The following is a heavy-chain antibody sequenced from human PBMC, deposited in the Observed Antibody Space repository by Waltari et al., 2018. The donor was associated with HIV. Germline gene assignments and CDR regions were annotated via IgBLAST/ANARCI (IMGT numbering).Heavy chain of an antibody. D-gene: IGHD3-22*01. CDR3: ARDDRNYYDSSGYYYVSDY. CDR2: INPNSGGT. J-gene: IGHJ4*02. CDR1: GYTFTGYY. Sequence: QVQLVQSGAEVKKPGASAKVSCKASGYTFTGYYMHWVRQAPGQGLEWMGRINPNSGGTNYAQKFQGRVTMTRDTSISTAYMELSRLRSDDTAVYYCARDDRNYYDSSGYYYVSDYWGQGTLVTVSS. V-gene: IGHV1-2*06.